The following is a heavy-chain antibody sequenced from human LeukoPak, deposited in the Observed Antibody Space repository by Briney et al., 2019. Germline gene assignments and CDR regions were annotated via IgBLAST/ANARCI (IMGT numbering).Heavy chain of an antibody. D-gene: IGHD2-8*01. CDR1: GFTFRNYW. J-gene: IGHJ4*02. V-gene: IGHV3-74*01. CDR3: AKAHCAISSCGIDS. Sequence: GGSLRLSCAASGFTFRNYWMHWVRQAPGRGLVWVSRINIDGSTRYADSVEGRFTISRDIYENTLYLQMDSLRPEDTALYYCAKAHCAISSCGIDSWGQGTLVTVSS. CDR2: INIDGST.